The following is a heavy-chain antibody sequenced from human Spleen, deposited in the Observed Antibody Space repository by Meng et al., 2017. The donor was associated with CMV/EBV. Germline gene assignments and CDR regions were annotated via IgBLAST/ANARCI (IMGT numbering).Heavy chain of an antibody. CDR2: ISYDGSNK. CDR1: GFTFSSYA. J-gene: IGHJ4*02. D-gene: IGHD3-9*01. Sequence: QVQLVGSGGGVVQPGRSLRLSCAASGFTFSSYAMHWVRQAPGKGLEWVAVISYDGSNKYYADSVKGRFTISRDNSKNTLYLQMNSLRAEDTAVYYCASYGDILTSFAVDYWGQGTLVTVSS. V-gene: IGHV3-30-3*01. CDR3: ASYGDILTSFAVDY.